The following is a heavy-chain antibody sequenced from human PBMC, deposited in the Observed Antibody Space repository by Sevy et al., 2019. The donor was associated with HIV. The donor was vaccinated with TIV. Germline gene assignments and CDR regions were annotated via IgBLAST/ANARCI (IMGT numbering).Heavy chain of an antibody. CDR3: ARDRYCSTSRCYNWIDP. J-gene: IGHJ5*02. D-gene: IGHD2-2*01. CDR2: ISFDENIE. Sequence: GGSRLSCAASGFAFNTFGMHWVRRAPGKGLEWVAFISFDENIEYYADSVKGRFTISRDNSKNMLYLQMNSLRAEDTAMYYCARDRYCSTSRCYNWIDPWGQGTLVTVSS. V-gene: IGHV3-33*01. CDR1: GFAFNTFG.